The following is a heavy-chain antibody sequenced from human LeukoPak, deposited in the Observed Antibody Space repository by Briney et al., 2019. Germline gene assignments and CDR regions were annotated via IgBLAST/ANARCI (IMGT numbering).Heavy chain of an antibody. V-gene: IGHV3-7*01. J-gene: IGHJ4*02. D-gene: IGHD3-16*02. Sequence: GGSLRLSCEASGFTFSAFWMSWVRQAPGKGLEWVANINQGGSEIYYVDSVKGRFTISRDNTKNSLYLQMNSLRAEDTAVYYCARPFGSTCRYTLHYWGQGTLVTVSS. CDR2: INQGGSEI. CDR1: GFTFSAFW. CDR3: ARPFGSTCRYTLHY.